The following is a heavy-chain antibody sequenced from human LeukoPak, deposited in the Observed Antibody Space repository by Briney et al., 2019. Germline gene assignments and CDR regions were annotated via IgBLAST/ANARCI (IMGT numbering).Heavy chain of an antibody. D-gene: IGHD6-13*01. V-gene: IGHV3-64*01. CDR1: GFTFSSYA. CDR3: ATRLSGSSSWLTFDY. CDR2: ISSNGGST. J-gene: IGHJ4*02. Sequence: PGGSLRLSCAASGFTFSSYAMHWVRQAPGKGLEYVSAISSNGGSTYYANSVKGRFTISRDNSKNTLYLQMGSLRAEDMAVYYCATRLSGSSSWLTFDYWGQGTLVTVSS.